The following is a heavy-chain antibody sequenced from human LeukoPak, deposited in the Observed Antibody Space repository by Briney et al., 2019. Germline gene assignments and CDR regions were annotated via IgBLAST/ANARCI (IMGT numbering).Heavy chain of an antibody. D-gene: IGHD3-10*01. CDR3: TFNLGSGSYAFDI. CDR2: IFYSGST. Sequence: SETLSLTCTVSGGSISSSYYYWGWIRQPPGKGLEWIGSIFYSGSTYYNPSLKSRVTISEDTSKYQFSLKLSSVTAADTAVYYCTFNLGSGSYAFDIWGQGTMVTVSS. CDR1: GGSISSSYYY. J-gene: IGHJ3*02. V-gene: IGHV4-39*07.